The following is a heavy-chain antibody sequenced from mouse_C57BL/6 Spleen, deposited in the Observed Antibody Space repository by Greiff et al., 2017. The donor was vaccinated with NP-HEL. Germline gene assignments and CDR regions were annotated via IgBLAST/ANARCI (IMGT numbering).Heavy chain of an antibody. D-gene: IGHD2-1*01. V-gene: IGHV1-64*01. CDR1: GYTFTSYC. CDR2: IHPNSGST. J-gene: IGHJ3*01. CDR3: AEGGVYGNYETWFAY. Sequence: QVQLQQPGAELVKPGASVKLSCKASGYTFTSYCMHWVKQRPGQGLEWIGMIHPNSGSTNYNEKFKSKATLTVDKSSSTAYMQLSSLTSEDSAVYYCAEGGVYGNYETWFAYWGQGTLVTVSA.